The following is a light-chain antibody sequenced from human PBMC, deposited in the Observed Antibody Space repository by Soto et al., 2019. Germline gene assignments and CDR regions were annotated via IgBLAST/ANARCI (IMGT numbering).Light chain of an antibody. J-gene: IGKJ1*01. CDR1: QSVSSY. CDR3: QQRSNWLGT. Sequence: EIVLTQSPATLSLSPGERATLSCRASQSVSSYLAWYQQKPGQAPRLLIYDASNRATGIPARFSGSGSGTDFTLTISGLEPEDFAVYYCQQRSNWLGTFGQGTKVEIK. CDR2: DAS. V-gene: IGKV3-11*01.